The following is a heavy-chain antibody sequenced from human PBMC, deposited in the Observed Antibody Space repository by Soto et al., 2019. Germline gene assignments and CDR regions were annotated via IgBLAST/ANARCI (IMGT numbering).Heavy chain of an antibody. D-gene: IGHD3-22*01. CDR1: GFTFSTYG. Sequence: GGSLRLSCAASGFTFSTYGMSWVRQAPGKGLEWVSVISGSGDSTYYADSVKGRFTISRDNSKNTLYLQMNSLRAEDTAVYYCASAYYYDSSGPPRASDPGPNIDYWGQGTLVTVSS. V-gene: IGHV3-23*01. CDR2: ISGSGDST. J-gene: IGHJ4*02. CDR3: ASAYYYDSSGPPRASDPGPNIDY.